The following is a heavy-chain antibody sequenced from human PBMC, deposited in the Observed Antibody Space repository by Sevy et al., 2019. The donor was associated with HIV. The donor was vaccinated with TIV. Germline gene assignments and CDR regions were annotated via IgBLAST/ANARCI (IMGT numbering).Heavy chain of an antibody. CDR1: GYTLTELS. J-gene: IGHJ4*02. D-gene: IGHD3-22*01. CDR2: FDPEDDET. Sequence: ASVKVSCKVSGYTLTELSMHWVRQAPGKGLEWMGTFDPEDDETIYAQKFQGRVTMTEDTFTATAYMELSSLRSEDTAVYYCATTKDYYDSSGYPFDYWGQGTLVTVSS. V-gene: IGHV1-24*01. CDR3: ATTKDYYDSSGYPFDY.